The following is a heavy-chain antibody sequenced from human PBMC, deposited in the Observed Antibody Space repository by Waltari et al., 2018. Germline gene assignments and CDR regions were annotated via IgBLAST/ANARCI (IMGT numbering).Heavy chain of an antibody. J-gene: IGHJ4*02. D-gene: IGHD2-15*01. CDR2: MWYDGRNE. Sequence: QVQLVESGGGVVQPGRSLRLSCAASGFSFRSYGMHWVRQAPGKGLEWVAVMWYDGRNEYYADSVKGRFTISRDNSKNTLYLQMNSLRAEDTAVYFCARDAYGGGSFFDFWGQGILVTVSS. CDR1: GFSFRSYG. CDR3: ARDAYGGGSFFDF. V-gene: IGHV3-33*01.